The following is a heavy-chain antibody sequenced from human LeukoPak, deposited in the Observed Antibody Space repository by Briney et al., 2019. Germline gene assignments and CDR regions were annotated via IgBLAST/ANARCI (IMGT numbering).Heavy chain of an antibody. CDR1: GFTFSSYS. CDR2: ISSSSSYI. J-gene: IGHJ5*02. CDR3: ARGYSDDFWSGYPTATWWFDP. V-gene: IGHV3-21*01. D-gene: IGHD3-3*01. Sequence: GGSLRLSCAASGFTFSSYSMNWVRQAPGKGLEWVSSISSSSSYIYYADSVKGRFTISRDNAKNSLYLQMNSLRAEDTAVYYCARGYSDDFWSGYPTATWWFDPWGLGTLVIVSS.